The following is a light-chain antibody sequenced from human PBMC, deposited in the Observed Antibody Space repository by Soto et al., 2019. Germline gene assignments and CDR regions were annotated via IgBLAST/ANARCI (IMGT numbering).Light chain of an antibody. Sequence: DIVMTQSPDSLAVSLGERATINCKSSQSVLYSSNNKNYLAWYQQKPGQPPKLLIYWASTRESGVPDRFNGSGSGTYFTLTISSLQAEDVAVYYCQQYYSTPLTFVGGTKVEIK. CDR1: QSVLYSSNNKNY. CDR3: QQYYSTPLT. J-gene: IGKJ4*01. CDR2: WAS. V-gene: IGKV4-1*01.